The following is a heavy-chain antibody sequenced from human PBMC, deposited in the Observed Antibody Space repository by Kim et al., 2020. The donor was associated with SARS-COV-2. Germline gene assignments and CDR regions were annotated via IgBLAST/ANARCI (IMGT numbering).Heavy chain of an antibody. Sequence: GRSLRLSCAASGFTFSSYGMHWVRQAPGKGLEWVAVIWYDGSNKYYADSVKGRFTISRDNSKNTLYLQMNSLRAEDTAVYYCAKDIYGQPGPHYYYYYGMDVWGQGTTVTVSS. CDR3: AKDIYGQPGPHYYYYYGMDV. CDR1: GFTFSSYG. J-gene: IGHJ6*02. CDR2: IWYDGSNK. D-gene: IGHD4-17*01. V-gene: IGHV3-33*06.